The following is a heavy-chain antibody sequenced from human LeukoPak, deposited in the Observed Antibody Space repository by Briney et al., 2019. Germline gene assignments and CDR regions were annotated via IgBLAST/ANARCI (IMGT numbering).Heavy chain of an antibody. CDR3: AKKWSGDYDSSGINDAFDI. J-gene: IGHJ3*02. V-gene: IGHV3-21*01. CDR2: ISSSSSSYI. Sequence: GGSLRLSCAASGFTFSSYSMNWVRQAPGKGLEWVSSISSSSSSYIYYADSVRGRFTISRDNAKNSLYLEMNSLRPEDTAVYYCAKKWSGDYDSSGINDAFDIWGQGTMVTVSS. D-gene: IGHD3-22*01. CDR1: GFTFSSYS.